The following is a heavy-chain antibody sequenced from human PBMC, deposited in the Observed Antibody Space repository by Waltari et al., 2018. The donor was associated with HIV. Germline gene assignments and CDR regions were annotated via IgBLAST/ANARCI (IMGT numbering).Heavy chain of an antibody. Sequence: VETGGTVIRPGGSLRLSCSPLNFSVGHNFVTWLRRAPGRTLEWFSSIYIDDTTHYADSVKGRFTISRDKFRNTVHLLMNFLLFDDTATYFCVKGVRYYGPWGQGTPVTVSS. CDR1: NFSVGHNF. D-gene: IGHD3-16*01. CDR3: VKGVRYYGP. V-gene: IGHV3-53*05. CDR2: IYIDDTT. J-gene: IGHJ5*02.